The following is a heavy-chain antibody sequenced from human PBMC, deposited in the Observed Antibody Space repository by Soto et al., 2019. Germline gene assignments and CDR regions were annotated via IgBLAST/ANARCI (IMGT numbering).Heavy chain of an antibody. CDR1: GFTFSSYA. CDR2: ISGSGGST. D-gene: IGHD2-15*01. Sequence: GGSLRLSCAASGFTFSSYAMSWVRQAPGKGLEWVSAISGSGGSTYYADSVKGRFTISRDNSKNTLYLQMNSLRAEDTAVYYCAKDMPGYCSGGSCSSLGMDVWGQGTTVTVSS. V-gene: IGHV3-23*01. J-gene: IGHJ6*02. CDR3: AKDMPGYCSGGSCSSLGMDV.